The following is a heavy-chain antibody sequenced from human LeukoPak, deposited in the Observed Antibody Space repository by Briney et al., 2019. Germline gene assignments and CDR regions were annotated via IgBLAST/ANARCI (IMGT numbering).Heavy chain of an antibody. CDR3: AREGDYGDYSKSFYYMDV. J-gene: IGHJ6*03. CDR1: GGYIGSYY. V-gene: IGHV4-4*07. CDR2: IHTSENT. Sequence: PSETLSLTCTVSGGYIGSYYWSWIRQPVGKGLEWIGRIHTSENTDYNPSLKSRVTMSVDISTSQFSLGLTSVTAADTAVYYCAREGDYGDYSKSFYYMDVWGKGTTVTVSS. D-gene: IGHD4-17*01.